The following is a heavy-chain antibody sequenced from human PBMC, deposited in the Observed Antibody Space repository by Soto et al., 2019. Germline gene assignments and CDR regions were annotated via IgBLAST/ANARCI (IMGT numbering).Heavy chain of an antibody. Sequence: QLHQQQWGAGLLKTSETLSLTCAVYGGSFSGYFWNWIRQSPGKGLEWIGKVNHNGRNNYNPSLKSRVTISLDMSTNQISLKLTSVTAADTAVYYCARGGSSDWQVAFDFWGQGTMVTVSS. CDR2: VNHNGRN. CDR3: ARGGSSDWQVAFDF. CDR1: GGSFSGYF. D-gene: IGHD6-19*01. V-gene: IGHV4-34*01. J-gene: IGHJ3*01.